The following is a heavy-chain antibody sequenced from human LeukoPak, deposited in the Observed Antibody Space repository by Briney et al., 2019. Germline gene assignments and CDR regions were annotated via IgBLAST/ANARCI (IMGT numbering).Heavy chain of an antibody. CDR2: IYYSGST. J-gene: IGHJ4*02. V-gene: IGHV4-61*05. CDR3: ARQGGSYSGPFDY. Sequence: SETLSLTCTVSGGSISSSSYYWGWIRQPPGKGLEWIGYIYYSGSTNYNPSLKSRVTISVDTSKNQFSLKLSSVTAADTAVYYCARQGGSYSGPFDYWGQGTLVTVSS. D-gene: IGHD1-26*01. CDR1: GGSISSSSYY.